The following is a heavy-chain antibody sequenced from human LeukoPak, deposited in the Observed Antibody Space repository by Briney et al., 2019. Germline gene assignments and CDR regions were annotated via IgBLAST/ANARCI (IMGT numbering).Heavy chain of an antibody. CDR3: ARVRASGYDYFDY. CDR1: GFTFSSYS. CDR2: ISTGGSYT. Sequence: GGSLRLSCAASGFTFSSYSMNWVRQAPGKGLEWVSSISTGGSYTYYADSEKGRFTISRDNAKNSLYLQMNSLRAEDTALYYCARVRASGYDYFDYWGQGTLVTVSS. V-gene: IGHV3-21*01. D-gene: IGHD5-12*01. J-gene: IGHJ4*02.